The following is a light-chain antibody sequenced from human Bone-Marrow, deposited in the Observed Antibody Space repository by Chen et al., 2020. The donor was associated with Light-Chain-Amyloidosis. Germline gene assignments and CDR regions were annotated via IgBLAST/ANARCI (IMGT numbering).Light chain of an antibody. Sequence: EIVLTQSPATVSLSPGDTATLSCRASESISFYLTWYQQKPGQAPRLLIYDASHRATGIPARFSGSGSGTDFTLTITNLEPDDFVVYYCQQRSSWPTFGQGTRLEI. V-gene: IGKV3-11*01. J-gene: IGKJ5*01. CDR1: ESISFY. CDR3: QQRSSWPT. CDR2: DAS.